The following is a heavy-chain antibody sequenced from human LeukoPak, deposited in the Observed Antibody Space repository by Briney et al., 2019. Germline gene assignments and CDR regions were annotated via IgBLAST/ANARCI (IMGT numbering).Heavy chain of an antibody. D-gene: IGHD2-15*01. V-gene: IGHV1-2*02. Sequence: ASVKVSCKASVYTLTVHYIHWVRQAPGQGLEWMGWINPNSGGTSYAQKFQGRVTMTRDTSITTAYMEMSSLKSDDTAVYYCARAEHQWSDGYPYYYMGVWGQGTTVTVSS. CDR3: ARAEHQWSDGYPYYYMGV. J-gene: IGHJ6*03. CDR1: VYTLTVHY. CDR2: INPNSGGT.